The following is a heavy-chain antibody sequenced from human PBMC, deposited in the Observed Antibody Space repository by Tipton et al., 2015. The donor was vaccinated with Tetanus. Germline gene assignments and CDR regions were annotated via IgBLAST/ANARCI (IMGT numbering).Heavy chain of an antibody. V-gene: IGHV3-30*03. D-gene: IGHD1-14*01. CDR3: ARNAGGIALDAFDI. J-gene: IGHJ3*02. Sequence: SLRLSCAASGFTFSSYGMHWVRQAPGKGLEWVAAISYDGSNKYYADSVKGRFTISRDNSKNTLYLQMNSLRAEDTAVYYCARNAGGIALDAFDIWGQGTMVTVSS. CDR2: ISYDGSNK. CDR1: GFTFSSYG.